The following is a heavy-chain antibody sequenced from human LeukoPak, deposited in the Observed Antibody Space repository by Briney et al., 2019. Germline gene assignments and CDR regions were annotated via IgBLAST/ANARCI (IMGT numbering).Heavy chain of an antibody. D-gene: IGHD2-2*01. V-gene: IGHV3-21*01. CDR3: ASLQDCSSTSCYQLDY. J-gene: IGHJ4*02. Sequence: KPGGSLRLSCAASGFTFSSYSMNWVRQAPGKGLEWVSSISISSSYIYYADSVKGRFTISRDNAKNSLYLQMNSLRAEDTAVYYCASLQDCSSTSCYQLDYWGQGTLVTVSS. CDR1: GFTFSSYS. CDR2: ISISSSYI.